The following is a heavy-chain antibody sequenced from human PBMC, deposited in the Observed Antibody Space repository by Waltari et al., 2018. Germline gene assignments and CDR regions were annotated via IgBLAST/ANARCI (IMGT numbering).Heavy chain of an antibody. CDR3: ARERDYGGNSGSAFDI. V-gene: IGHV1-2*06. Sequence: QVQLVQSGAEVKKPGASVKVSCKASGYTFTGYYMHWVRPAPGQGLEWMGRINPNSGGTNYAQKFQGRVTMTRDTSISTAYMELSRLRSDDTAVYYCARERDYGGNSGSAFDIWGQGTMVTVSS. CDR1: GYTFTGYY. D-gene: IGHD2-21*02. J-gene: IGHJ3*02. CDR2: INPNSGGT.